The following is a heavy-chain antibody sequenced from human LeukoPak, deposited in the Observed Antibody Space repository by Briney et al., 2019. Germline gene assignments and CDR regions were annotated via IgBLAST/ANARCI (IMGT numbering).Heavy chain of an antibody. J-gene: IGHJ6*03. CDR1: GFTFSDYY. D-gene: IGHD3-10*01. CDR3: ASGRVRGVYYYYYYMDV. Sequence: PGGSLRLSCAASGFTFSDYYMSWIRQAPGKGLGWASYISSSGSTIYYADSVKGRFTISRDNAKNSLYLQMNSLRAEDTAVYYCASGRVRGVYYYYYYMDVWGKGTTVTVSS. V-gene: IGHV3-11*04. CDR2: ISSSGSTI.